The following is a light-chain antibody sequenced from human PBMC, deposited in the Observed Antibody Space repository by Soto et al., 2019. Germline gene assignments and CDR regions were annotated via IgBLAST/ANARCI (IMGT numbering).Light chain of an antibody. CDR3: QQSYSTPPT. Sequence: DVQITQSPSSLSAGLGPRAPITFSASQSISSYLNWYQQKPGKAPKLLIYAASSLQSGVPSRFSGSGSGTDFTLTISSLQPEAFATYSCQQSYSTPPTFGKGTKVDIK. CDR1: QSISSY. V-gene: IGKV1-39*01. J-gene: IGKJ1*01. CDR2: AAS.